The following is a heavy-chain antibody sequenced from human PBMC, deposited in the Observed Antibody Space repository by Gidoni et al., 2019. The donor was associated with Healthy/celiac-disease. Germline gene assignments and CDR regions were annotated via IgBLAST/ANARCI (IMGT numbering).Heavy chain of an antibody. CDR1: GGSFSGYY. D-gene: IGHD3-16*02. CDR2: INHSVST. Sequence: QVQLQQWGAGLLKPSETLSLTCAVYGGSFSGYYWSWIRQPPGKGLEWIVEINHSVSTNYNPSLKSRVTISVDTSKNQFALKLSSVTAADTAVYYCASTEAAITFGGVIASWGQGTLVTVSS. CDR3: ASTEAAITFGGVIAS. V-gene: IGHV4-34*01. J-gene: IGHJ4*02.